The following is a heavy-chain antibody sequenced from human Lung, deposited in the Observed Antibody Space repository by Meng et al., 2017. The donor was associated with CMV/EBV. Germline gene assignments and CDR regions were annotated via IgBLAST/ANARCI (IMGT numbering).Heavy chain of an antibody. CDR1: GGTFSKYA. D-gene: IGHD3-10*01. J-gene: IGHJ6*02. CDR3: ASALVRTVTTYYHYLYGLDV. CDR2: IIPMIDKA. V-gene: IGHV1-69*10. Sequence: SVKVSCKASGGTFSKYAFSWVRQAPGQGLEWMGGIIPMIDKAHYAQKFQGVVTITADKSTSTAYMELSSLKSDDTAVYYCASALVRTVTTYYHYLYGLDVWGQGXTVTVSS.